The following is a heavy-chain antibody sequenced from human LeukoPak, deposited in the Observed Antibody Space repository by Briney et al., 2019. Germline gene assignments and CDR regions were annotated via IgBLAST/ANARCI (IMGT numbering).Heavy chain of an antibody. CDR2: INPNSGGT. J-gene: IGHJ4*02. CDR1: GYTFTGHY. D-gene: IGHD4-17*01. CDR3: ARDLFVDYGDYVAFDY. Sequence: ASVKVSCKASGYTFTGHYMHWVRQAPGQGLEWMGWINPNSGGTNYAQKFQGRVTMTRDTSISTAYMELSRLRSDDTAVYYCARDLFVDYGDYVAFDYWGQGTLVTVSS. V-gene: IGHV1-2*02.